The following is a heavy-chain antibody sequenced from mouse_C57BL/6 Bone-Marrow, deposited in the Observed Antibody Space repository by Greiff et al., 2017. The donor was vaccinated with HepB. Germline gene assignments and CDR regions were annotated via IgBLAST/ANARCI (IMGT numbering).Heavy chain of an antibody. CDR3: ARSDYGYDIGFAY. CDR1: GYTFTSYW. J-gene: IGHJ3*01. CDR2: IYPGSGST. Sequence: QVQLQQPGAELVKPGASVKMSCKASGYTFTSYWITWVKQRPGQGLEWIGDIYPGSGSTNYNEKFKSKATLTVDTSSSTAYMQLSSLTSEDSAVYYCARSDYGYDIGFAYWGQGTLVTVSA. D-gene: IGHD2-2*01. V-gene: IGHV1-55*01.